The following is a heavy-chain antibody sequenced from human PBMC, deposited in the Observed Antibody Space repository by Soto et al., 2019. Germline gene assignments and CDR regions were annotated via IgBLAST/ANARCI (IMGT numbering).Heavy chain of an antibody. Sequence: PSETLSLSCAVCGYVITNGYHRGWIRQPPGKELEWIGTISHSGDTYYNPSLKSRVTISIDTAKNHLSLILSSVTAADTATYYCTRIYCTTTSCFINGMDVWGQGTTVTVSS. J-gene: IGHJ6*02. CDR3: TRIYCTTTSCFINGMDV. D-gene: IGHD2-2*01. CDR2: ISHSGDT. CDR1: GYVITNGYH. V-gene: IGHV4-38-2*01.